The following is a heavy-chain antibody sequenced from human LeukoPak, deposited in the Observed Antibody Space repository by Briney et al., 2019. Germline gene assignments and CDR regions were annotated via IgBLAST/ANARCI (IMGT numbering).Heavy chain of an antibody. J-gene: IGHJ4*02. V-gene: IGHV4-34*01. CDR3: ARLRYFDWFPSRALYYFEY. CDR2: INHSGST. CDR1: GGSFSGYY. Sequence: SETLSLTCAVYGGSFSGYYWSWIRQPPGKGLGWIGEINHSGSTNYNPSLKSRVTISVDTSKNQFSLKLSSVTAADTAVYYCARLRYFDWFPSRALYYFEYWGQGTLVTVSS. D-gene: IGHD3-9*01.